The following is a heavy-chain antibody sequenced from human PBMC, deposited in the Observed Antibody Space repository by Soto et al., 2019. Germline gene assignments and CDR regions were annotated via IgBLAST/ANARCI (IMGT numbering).Heavy chain of an antibody. CDR2: ISSSGSNI. D-gene: IGHD4-4*01. CDR1: GFIFNRYE. V-gene: IGHV3-48*03. Sequence: EVQRVESGGGLVLPGGSLRVSCEASGFIFNRYEMHWVRQAPGKGLEWVSYISSSGSNINYADSVTGRFTISRDNAKNSLYLDMSSLRAEDTALYFRARLYSKYLPLDSWGQGTLVTVSS. J-gene: IGHJ4*02. CDR3: ARLYSKYLPLDS.